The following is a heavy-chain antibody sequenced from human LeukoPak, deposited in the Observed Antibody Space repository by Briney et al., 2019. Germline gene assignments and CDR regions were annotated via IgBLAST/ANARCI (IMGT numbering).Heavy chain of an antibody. Sequence: PGGSLRLSCAASGFTFDDYGMSSVRQAPGKGLKCVSGRNGGSTGYADSVKGRFTISRDNAKNSLYLQMNSLRAEDTAVYYCARDRGIVGATDYYYYYMDVWGKGTTVTVSS. CDR1: GFTFDDYG. D-gene: IGHD1-26*01. J-gene: IGHJ6*03. CDR2: RNGGST. V-gene: IGHV3-20*04. CDR3: ARDRGIVGATDYYYYYMDV.